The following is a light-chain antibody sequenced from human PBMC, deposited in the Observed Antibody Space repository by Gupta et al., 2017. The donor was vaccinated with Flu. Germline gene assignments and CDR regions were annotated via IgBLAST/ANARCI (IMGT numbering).Light chain of an antibody. V-gene: IGKV3-11*01. J-gene: IGKJ2*01. CDR1: QSVSTY. CDR2: DTS. CDR3: QQHSDFPMST. Sequence: EIDLTQSPATLSLSQGERAILSCRASQSVSTYLAWYQQKPGQAPRLLMYDTSKRVAGIPARFSGSGLGIDLPLAISIRELEDFAGYYCQQHSDFPMSTFGQGTMIDIK.